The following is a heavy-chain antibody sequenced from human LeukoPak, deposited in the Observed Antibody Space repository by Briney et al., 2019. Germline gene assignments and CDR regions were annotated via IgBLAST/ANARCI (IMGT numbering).Heavy chain of an antibody. CDR3: ARDLKRGYSSGRYSWGTGSSNDY. CDR1: GYTFTDDY. V-gene: IGHV1-2*02. D-gene: IGHD6-19*01. CDR2: INPNSGVT. J-gene: IGHJ4*02. Sequence: ASVKVSCKASGYTFTDDYVHWVRQAPGQGLEWMGWINPNSGVTNYAQKLQGRVTMTTDTSTSTAYMELRSLRSDDTAVYYCARDLKRGYSSGRYSWGTGSSNDYWGQGTLVTVSS.